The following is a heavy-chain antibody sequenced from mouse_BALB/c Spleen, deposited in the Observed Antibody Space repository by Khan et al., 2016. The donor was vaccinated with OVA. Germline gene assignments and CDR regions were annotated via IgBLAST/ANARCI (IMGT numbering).Heavy chain of an antibody. D-gene: IGHD1-1*02. J-gene: IGHJ3*01. CDR1: GYTFTDFT. Sequence: QVQLKQSGAELVRPGVSVKISCKGSGYTFTDFTIHWVKQSHALSLEWIGVISTYYGDVTYNQKFKGKATMTVDKSSSTTYMELARLTSEDSAIYYCTRGGWGSRFAYWSKGTLVTVSA. CDR3: TRGGWGSRFAY. CDR2: ISTYYGDV. V-gene: IGHV1S137*01.